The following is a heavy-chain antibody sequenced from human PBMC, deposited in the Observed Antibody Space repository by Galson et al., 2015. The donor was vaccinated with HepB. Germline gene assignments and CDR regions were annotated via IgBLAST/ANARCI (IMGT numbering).Heavy chain of an antibody. V-gene: IGHV3-66*01. D-gene: IGHD4-17*01. Sequence: SLRLSCAASGFTVSSNYMSWVRQAPGKGLEWVSVIYSGGSTYYADSVKGRFTISRDNSKNTLYLQMNSPRAEDTAVYYCASAKGDGYGDLGYWGQGTLVTVSS. CDR1: GFTVSSNY. CDR2: IYSGGST. J-gene: IGHJ4*02. CDR3: ASAKGDGYGDLGY.